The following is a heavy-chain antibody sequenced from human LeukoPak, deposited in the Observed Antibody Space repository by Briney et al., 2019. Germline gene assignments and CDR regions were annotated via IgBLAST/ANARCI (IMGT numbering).Heavy chain of an antibody. Sequence: GESLKISCKGSGYSFTSYWIGWVRQMPGKGLEWMGIIYPGDSDTIYSPSFQGQVTISADKSISTAYLQWSSLKASDTAMYYCARLGSGLLWFGEPPTCFDYWGQGTLVTVSS. D-gene: IGHD3-10*01. CDR3: ARLGSGLLWFGEPPTCFDY. CDR1: GYSFTSYW. V-gene: IGHV5-51*01. CDR2: IYPGDSDT. J-gene: IGHJ4*02.